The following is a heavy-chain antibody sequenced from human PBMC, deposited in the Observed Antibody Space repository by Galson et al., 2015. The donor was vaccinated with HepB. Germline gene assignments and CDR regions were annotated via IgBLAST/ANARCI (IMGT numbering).Heavy chain of an antibody. V-gene: IGHV1-18*04. Sequence: SVKVSCKASGYTFTSYGISWVRQAPGQGLEWMGWISAYNGNTNYAQKLQGRVTMTTDTSTSTAYMELRSLRSDDTAVYYCARRYYDSSGYYYCDYWGQGTLVTVSS. J-gene: IGHJ4*02. D-gene: IGHD3-22*01. CDR2: ISAYNGNT. CDR1: GYTFTSYG. CDR3: ARRYYDSSGYYYCDY.